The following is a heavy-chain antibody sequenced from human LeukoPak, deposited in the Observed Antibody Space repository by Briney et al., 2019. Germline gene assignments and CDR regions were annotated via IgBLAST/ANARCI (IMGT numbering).Heavy chain of an antibody. V-gene: IGHV3-48*03. CDR3: ARGGITIFGGIIYQDY. J-gene: IGHJ4*02. CDR1: GFTFSDYE. D-gene: IGHD3-3*01. Sequence: GESLRLSCAASGFTFSDYEMNWVRQAPGKGLEWVSHISTSGGTIYYANSVKGRFTISRDNAKNSLYLQMNSLRAEDTAFYYCARGGITIFGGIIYQDYWGQGTLVTVSS. CDR2: ISTSGGTI.